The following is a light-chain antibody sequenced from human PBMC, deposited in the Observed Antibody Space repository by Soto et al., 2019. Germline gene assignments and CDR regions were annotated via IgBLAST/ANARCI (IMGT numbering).Light chain of an antibody. CDR2: KAS. CDR1: QSISSW. V-gene: IGKV1-5*03. J-gene: IGKJ1*01. Sequence: DIQMTQSPSTLSASVGDRVTITCRASQSISSWLAWYQQKPGQAPKLLIYKASTLQSAVPSRFSGSGSGTEFTLAISSLQPDDSATYYCQQYNDNWTFGQGTEVEIK. CDR3: QQYNDNWT.